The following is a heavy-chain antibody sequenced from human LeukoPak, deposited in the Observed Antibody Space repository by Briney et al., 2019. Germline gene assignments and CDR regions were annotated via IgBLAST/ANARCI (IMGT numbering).Heavy chain of an antibody. CDR2: ISSSSSYI. V-gene: IGHV3-21*01. CDR3: AGLGREYEPLGVFDY. J-gene: IGHJ4*02. CDR1: GFTFSSYS. D-gene: IGHD7-27*01. Sequence: GGSLRLSCAASGFTFSSYSTNWVRQAPGKGLEWVSSISSSSSYIYYADSVKGRFTISRDNAKNSLYLQMNSLRAEDTAVYYCAGLGREYEPLGVFDYWGQGTLVTVSS.